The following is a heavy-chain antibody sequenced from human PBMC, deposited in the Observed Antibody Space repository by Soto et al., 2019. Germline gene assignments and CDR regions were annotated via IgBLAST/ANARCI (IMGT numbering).Heavy chain of an antibody. CDR1: GFTFGVYA. CDR2: IRSKAYGGTT. CDR3: TRGGSYLYYYFDY. J-gene: IGHJ4*02. Sequence: PGGSLRLSCTASGFTFGVYAMSWFRKAPGKGLEWVGFIRSKAYGGTTEYAASVKGRFTISRDDSKSIAYLQMNSLKTEDTAVYYCTRGGSYLYYYFDYWGQGTLVTVSS. V-gene: IGHV3-49*03. D-gene: IGHD1-26*01.